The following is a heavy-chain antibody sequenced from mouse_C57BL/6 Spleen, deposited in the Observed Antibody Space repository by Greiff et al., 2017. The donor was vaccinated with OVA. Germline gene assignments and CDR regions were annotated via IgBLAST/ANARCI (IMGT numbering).Heavy chain of an antibody. V-gene: IGHV1-53*01. CDR1: GYTFTSYW. D-gene: IGHD1-1*01. CDR3: ARIGTTVVDWYFDV. Sequence: VQLQQPGTELVKPGASVKLSCKASGYTFTSYWMHWVKQRPGQGLEWIGNINPSDGGTNYNEKFKSKATLTVDKSSSTAYMQLSSLTSEDSAVYYCARIGTTVVDWYFDVWGTGTTVTVSS. J-gene: IGHJ1*03. CDR2: INPSDGGT.